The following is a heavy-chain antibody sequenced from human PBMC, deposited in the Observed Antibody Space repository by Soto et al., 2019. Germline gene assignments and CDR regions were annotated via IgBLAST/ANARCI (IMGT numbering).Heavy chain of an antibody. V-gene: IGHV3-53*02. Sequence: EVQLVETGGGLIQPGGSLRLSCAASGFTVTSNYMSWVRQAPGKGLEWVSVIYSGGNTYYADSVKGRFTISRHNSKNPLSLQMNSLRAEATAVYYCARGTLPRGGGAFDIWGQGTMVSVSS. CDR1: GFTVTSNY. CDR3: ARGTLPRGGGAFDI. CDR2: IYSGGNT. D-gene: IGHD3-10*01. J-gene: IGHJ3*02.